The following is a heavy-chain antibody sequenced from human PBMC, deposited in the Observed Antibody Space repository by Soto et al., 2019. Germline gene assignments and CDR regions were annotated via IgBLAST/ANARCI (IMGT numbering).Heavy chain of an antibody. D-gene: IGHD3-3*01. CDR2: ISRDGSYI. Sequence: PGGSVRLSCAASGFTFSRYAIHWVRLSLGRGLEWVLAISRDGSYIHYTDSVKGRFTVSRDNSKNTVFVQMNRLIPDDTALYFCARTRNGGVAACFDSWGQET. CDR1: GFTFSRYA. V-gene: IGHV3-30*04. J-gene: IGHJ5*01. CDR3: ARTRNGGVAACFDS.